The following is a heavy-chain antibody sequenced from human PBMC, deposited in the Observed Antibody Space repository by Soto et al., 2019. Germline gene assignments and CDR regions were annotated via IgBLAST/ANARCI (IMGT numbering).Heavy chain of an antibody. CDR2: ISYDGSNK. CDR1: GFTFSSYG. J-gene: IGHJ6*02. D-gene: IGHD2-15*01. CDR3: AKTVAATPQYYYYYGMDV. V-gene: IGHV3-30*18. Sequence: GGSLRLSCAASGFTFSSYGMHWVRQAPGKGLEWVAVISYDGSNKYYADSVKGRFTISRDNSKNTLYLQMNSLRAEDTAVYYCAKTVAATPQYYYYYGMDVWXQGTTVTVSS.